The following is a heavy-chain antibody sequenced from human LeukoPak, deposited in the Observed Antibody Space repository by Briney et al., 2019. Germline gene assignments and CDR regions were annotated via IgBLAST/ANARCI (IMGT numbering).Heavy chain of an antibody. V-gene: IGHV3-21*01. J-gene: IGHJ4*02. CDR1: GFTFSSYS. D-gene: IGHD6-13*01. Sequence: GGSLRLSCAVSGFTFSSYSMNWVRQAPGKGLEWVSFISSSGTYIYYADSVKGRFTISRDNAKNSLYLQMNSLIAEDTAVYYCARGTIAAAGYYYFDYWGQGTQVTVSS. CDR3: ARGTIAAAGYYYFDY. CDR2: ISSSGTYI.